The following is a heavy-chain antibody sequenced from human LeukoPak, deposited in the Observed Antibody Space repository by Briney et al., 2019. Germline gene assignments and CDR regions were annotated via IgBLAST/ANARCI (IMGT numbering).Heavy chain of an antibody. CDR3: ARSYGDYVWFSAFDI. Sequence: SETLSLTCAVYGGSFSGYYWSWIRQPPGKGQEWIGEINHSGSTNYNPSLKSRVTISVDTSKNQFSLKLSSVTAADTAVYYCARSYGDYVWFSAFDIWGQGTMVTVSS. CDR2: INHSGST. V-gene: IGHV4-34*01. CDR1: GGSFSGYY. J-gene: IGHJ3*02. D-gene: IGHD4-17*01.